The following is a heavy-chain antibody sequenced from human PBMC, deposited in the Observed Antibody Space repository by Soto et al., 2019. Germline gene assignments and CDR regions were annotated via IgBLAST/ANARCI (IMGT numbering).Heavy chain of an antibody. Sequence: EVQLVESGGGLVQPGGSLRLSCAASGFTLSNYWMHWARQAPGKGLVWVSRISSDGSSTNYADSVKSRFTISRDNAKNTLHLQMNSLRPEDTAVYYCARVPYCSSSSCYSYFDSWGQGTPVTVSS. D-gene: IGHD2-2*01. CDR1: GFTLSNYW. V-gene: IGHV3-74*01. CDR2: ISSDGSST. J-gene: IGHJ4*02. CDR3: ARVPYCSSSSCYSYFDS.